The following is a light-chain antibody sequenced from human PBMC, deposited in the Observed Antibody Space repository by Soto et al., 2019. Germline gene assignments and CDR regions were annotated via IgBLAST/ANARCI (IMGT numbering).Light chain of an antibody. V-gene: IGLV3-21*04. J-gene: IGLJ2*01. CDR3: QVWDSSSGVV. CDR1: NIGSKS. CDR2: YDS. Sequence: SYELTQPPSVSVAPGKTARITCGGNNIGSKSVHRYQQKPGQAPVLVIYYDSDRPSGIPERFSGSNSGNTATLTISRVEAGDEADYYCQVWDSSSGVVFGGGTKLTVL.